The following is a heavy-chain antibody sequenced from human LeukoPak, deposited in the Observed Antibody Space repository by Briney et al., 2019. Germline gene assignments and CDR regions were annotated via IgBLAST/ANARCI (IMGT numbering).Heavy chain of an antibody. CDR2: ISSRSTYI. J-gene: IGHJ6*02. CDR3: ARDPYSSTWSYGMDV. Sequence: PGGSLRLSCAASGFTFSTYSMNWVRQAPGKGLEWVSSISSRSTYIYYADSMKGRFTISRDNAKNSLFLQMNTLRAEDTAVYYCARDPYSSTWSYGMDVWGQGTTVTVSS. V-gene: IGHV3-21*04. D-gene: IGHD6-6*01. CDR1: GFTFSTYS.